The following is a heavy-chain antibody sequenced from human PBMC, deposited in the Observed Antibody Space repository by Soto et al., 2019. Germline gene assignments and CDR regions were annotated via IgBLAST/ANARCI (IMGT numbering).Heavy chain of an antibody. D-gene: IGHD4-4*01. CDR3: AKAMVTTVTAFDY. CDR2: ISGSGGST. V-gene: IGHV3-23*01. J-gene: IGHJ4*02. CDR1: GFTFSSYA. Sequence: GGSLRLSCAASGFTFSSYAISWGRQAPGKGLEWVSAISGSGGSTYYADSVKGRFTISRDNSKNTLYLQMNSLRAEDTAVYYCAKAMVTTVTAFDYWGQGTLVTVSS.